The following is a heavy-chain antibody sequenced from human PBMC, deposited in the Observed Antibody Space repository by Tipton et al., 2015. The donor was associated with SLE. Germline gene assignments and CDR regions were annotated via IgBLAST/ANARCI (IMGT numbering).Heavy chain of an antibody. CDR3: ATPLGGYSSSREYFQH. CDR2: IRYDGSNK. J-gene: IGHJ1*01. Sequence: SLRLSCAASGFTFSSYGMHWVRQAPGKGLEWVAFIRYDGSNKYYADSVKGRFTISRDNSKNTLYLQMNSLRAEDTAVYYCATPLGGYSSSREYFQHRGQGTLVTVSS. CDR1: GFTFSSYG. D-gene: IGHD6-13*01. V-gene: IGHV3-30*02.